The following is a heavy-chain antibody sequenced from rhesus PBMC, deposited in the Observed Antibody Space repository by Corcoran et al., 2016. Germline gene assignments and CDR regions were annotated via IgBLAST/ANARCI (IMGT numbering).Heavy chain of an antibody. CDR3: VRAPYSGNGDN. J-gene: IGHJ4*01. Sequence: QVQLQESGPGLVKPSETLSLTCAVSGDSISSSTWWSWIRQPPGKGLEWIGYISGRSGITKYNSDLKRRVTISTDMSKNQFCLKLSSVTAADTAVYYCVRAPYSGNGDNWGQGVLVTVSS. D-gene: IGHD6-25*01. CDR1: GDSISSSTW. CDR2: ISGRSGIT. V-gene: IGHV4-65*01.